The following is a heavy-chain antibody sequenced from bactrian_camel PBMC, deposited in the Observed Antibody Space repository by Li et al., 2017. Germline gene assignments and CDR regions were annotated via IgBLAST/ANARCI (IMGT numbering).Heavy chain of an antibody. CDR1: GYTANMNC. CDR2: IDSNGVT. D-gene: IGHD3*01. CDR3: AAEDQAPWDMGWICNYNC. Sequence: HVQLVESGGGTAQAGGSLRLSCAASGYTANMNCMAWFRQAPGNEREAVAAIDSNGVTKVAGSVKGRFTLSKDNAKNTLTLRMDNLKPEDTALYTCAAEDQAPWDMGWICNYNCWGQGTQVTVS. V-gene: IGHV3S53*01. J-gene: IGHJ4*01.